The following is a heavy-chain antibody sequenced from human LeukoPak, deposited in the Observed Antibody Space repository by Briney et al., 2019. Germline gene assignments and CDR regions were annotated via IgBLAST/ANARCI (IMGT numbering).Heavy chain of an antibody. Sequence: SETLSLTCTVSGGSISSGGYYWSWIRQHPGKGLEWIGYIYYSESTYYNPSLKSRVTISVDTSKNQFSLKLSSVTAADTAVYYCAREIYGDYTPGAFDIWGQGTMVTVSS. CDR2: IYYSEST. CDR3: AREIYGDYTPGAFDI. V-gene: IGHV4-31*03. CDR1: GGSISSGGYY. D-gene: IGHD4-17*01. J-gene: IGHJ3*02.